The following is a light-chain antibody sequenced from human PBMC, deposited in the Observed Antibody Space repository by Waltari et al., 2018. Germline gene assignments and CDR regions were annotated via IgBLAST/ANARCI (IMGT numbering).Light chain of an antibody. CDR3: QQGYNTPST. V-gene: IGKV1-39*01. Sequence: DIQMTKSTSSLYASVGDRGSITCRASQTISTYLNWYQQNPGEAPKLLIYGASSLHSGVPSRFSGSGSGTYFTLTISSLQPEDSATYYCQQGYNTPSTFGGGTKVEIK. CDR1: QTISTY. J-gene: IGKJ4*01. CDR2: GAS.